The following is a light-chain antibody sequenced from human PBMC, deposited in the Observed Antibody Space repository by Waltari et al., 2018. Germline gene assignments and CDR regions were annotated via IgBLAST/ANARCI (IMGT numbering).Light chain of an antibody. CDR1: SSDVGNYKR. J-gene: IGLJ2*01. CDR3: SSYAGSSKGV. CDR2: AVS. Sequence: QSALTQPASVSGSPGQSITISCTGTSSDVGNYKRVSWYQQHPGKAPKLMSYAVSKRPSGVSDRCSGSKSGDMASLTISGLQPEDEAEYFCSSYAGSSKGVFGGGTKVTVL. V-gene: IGLV2-23*02.